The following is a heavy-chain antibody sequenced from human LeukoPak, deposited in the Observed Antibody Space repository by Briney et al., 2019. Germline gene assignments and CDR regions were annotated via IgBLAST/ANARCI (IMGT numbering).Heavy chain of an antibody. Sequence: PSETLSLTCSVSGGSISSSTYYWGWIRQPPGKGLEWIGNIYNSGSTYYNPSLKSRVTISVDTSKNQFSLKLSSVTAADTAVYYCARLTSDNIGYRSFGFWGQGTLVTVSS. CDR3: ARLTSDNIGYRSFGF. D-gene: IGHD3-22*01. CDR2: IYNSGST. J-gene: IGHJ4*02. CDR1: GGSISSSTYY. V-gene: IGHV4-39*07.